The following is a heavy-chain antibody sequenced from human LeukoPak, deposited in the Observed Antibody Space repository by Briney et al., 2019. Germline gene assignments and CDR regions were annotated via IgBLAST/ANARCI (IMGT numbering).Heavy chain of an antibody. J-gene: IGHJ4*02. CDR1: GGSISSYY. D-gene: IGHD3-10*01. CDR2: IYYTGST. V-gene: IGHV4-59*12. Sequence: PSETLSLTCTVSGGSISSYYWSWIRQPPGKGLEWIGYIYYTGSTGYNPSLKSRVSISVDTSKNQFSLRLSSVTAADTAVYYCARVSFGSDNDYWGQGTLVTVSS. CDR3: ARVSFGSDNDY.